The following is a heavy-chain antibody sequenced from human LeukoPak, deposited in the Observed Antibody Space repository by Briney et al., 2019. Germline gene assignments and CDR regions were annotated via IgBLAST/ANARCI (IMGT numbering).Heavy chain of an antibody. D-gene: IGHD4-23*01. CDR1: GGSISSYY. CDR3: ARVGYGGNLAFDA. J-gene: IGHJ3*01. CDR2: IYYSGST. Sequence: SETLSLTCTVSGGSISSYYWSWIRQPPGKGLEWIGYIYYSGSTNYNPSLESRVTISVDTSENQFSLKLSSVTAADTAVHYCARVGYGGNLAFDAWGQGTMVTVSS. V-gene: IGHV4-59*01.